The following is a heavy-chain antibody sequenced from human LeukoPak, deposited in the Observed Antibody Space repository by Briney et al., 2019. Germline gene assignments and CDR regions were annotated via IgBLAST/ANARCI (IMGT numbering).Heavy chain of an antibody. Sequence: ASVKVSCKASGYTFTSYDINWVRQATGQGLGWMGWMNPNSGNTGYAQKFQGRVTMTRNTSISTAYMEVSSLRSEDTAVYYCARGTRGDILTGYSLGYWGQGTLVTVSS. CDR2: MNPNSGNT. D-gene: IGHD3-9*01. CDR3: ARGTRGDILTGYSLGY. V-gene: IGHV1-8*01. J-gene: IGHJ4*02. CDR1: GYTFTSYD.